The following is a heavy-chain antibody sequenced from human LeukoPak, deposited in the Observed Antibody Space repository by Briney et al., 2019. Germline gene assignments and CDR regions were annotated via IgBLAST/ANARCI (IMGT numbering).Heavy chain of an antibody. CDR1: GGAISSHY. V-gene: IGHV4-59*11. J-gene: IGHJ3*02. CDR2: IYYSGST. D-gene: IGHD3-10*01. Sequence: SETLSLTCTVSGGAISSHYWTWLRQPPGKGLEWIGYIYYSGSTNYNPSLKSRVTISVDTSKNQFSLKLSSVTAADTAVYYCARGYYRYAFDIWGQGTMVTVSS. CDR3: ARGYYRYAFDI.